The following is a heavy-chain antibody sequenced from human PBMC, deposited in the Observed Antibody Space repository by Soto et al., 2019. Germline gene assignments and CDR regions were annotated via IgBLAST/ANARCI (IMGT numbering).Heavy chain of an antibody. CDR3: ARALSSAAGLYFDF. CDR2: IHTTDGT. Sequence: LSLTCTVSGGSISSYYWSWIRQPAGKGMEWIGRIHTTDGTNYNPSLKSRVTMSIDTSNNQFSLKLSSLTAADTAVYYCARALSSAAGLYFDFWGQGTLVTVSS. J-gene: IGHJ4*02. CDR1: GGSISSYY. D-gene: IGHD6-13*01. V-gene: IGHV4-4*07.